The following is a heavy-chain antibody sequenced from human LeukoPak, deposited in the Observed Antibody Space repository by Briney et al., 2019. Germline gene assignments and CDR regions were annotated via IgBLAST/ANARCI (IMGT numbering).Heavy chain of an antibody. J-gene: IGHJ4*02. Sequence: GGSLRLSCAASGFTFSSYWMSWVRQAPGKGLEWVSTISDSGGSTYYADSVKGRFTISRDNSKNTLNLQMNTLRAEDAAVYYCATEHVDTDYWGQGTLVTVSS. V-gene: IGHV3-23*01. CDR2: ISDSGGST. D-gene: IGHD5-18*01. CDR3: ATEHVDTDY. CDR1: GFTFSSYW.